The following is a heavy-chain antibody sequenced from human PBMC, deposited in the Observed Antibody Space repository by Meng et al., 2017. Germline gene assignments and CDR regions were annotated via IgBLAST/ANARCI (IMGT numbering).Heavy chain of an antibody. CDR3: ARDFVSGSGWYGGHVDY. D-gene: IGHD6-19*01. V-gene: IGHV1-2*02. J-gene: IGHJ4*02. Sequence: QVQLGPSGAEGKKPGASVKVSCKASGYTFTGYYMFWVRQAPGQGLEWMGWINPNSGGTNYAQKFQGRVTMTRDTSISTAYMELSRLRSDDTAVYYCARDFVSGSGWYGGHVDYWGQGTLVTVSS. CDR1: GYTFTGYY. CDR2: INPNSGGT.